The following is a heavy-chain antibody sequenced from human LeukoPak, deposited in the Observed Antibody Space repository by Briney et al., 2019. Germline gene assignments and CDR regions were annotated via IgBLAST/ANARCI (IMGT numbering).Heavy chain of an antibody. J-gene: IGHJ4*02. CDR1: GGTFSSYA. Sequence: SVKVSCKASGGTFSSYAISWVRQAPGQGLEWMGRIIPILGIANYAQKFQGRVTITADKSTSTAYMELSSLRSEDTAVYYCARYDFWSGYSSYYFDYWGQGTLVTVSS. V-gene: IGHV1-69*04. D-gene: IGHD3-3*01. CDR3: ARYDFWSGYSSYYFDY. CDR2: IIPILGIA.